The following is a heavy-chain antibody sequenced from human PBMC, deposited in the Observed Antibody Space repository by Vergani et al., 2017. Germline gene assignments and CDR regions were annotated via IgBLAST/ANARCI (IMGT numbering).Heavy chain of an antibody. D-gene: IGHD3-10*01. CDR2: IYYSGST. CDR1: GGSISSYY. J-gene: IGHJ4*02. CDR3: ARRAYYYGSGSYKL. Sequence: QVQLQESGPGLVKPSETLSLTCTVSGGSISSYYWSWIRQPPGKGLEWIGYIYYSGSTNYNPSLKSRVTISVDTSKNQFSLKLSSLTAADTAVYYCARRAYYYGSGSYKLWGQGTLVTVSS. V-gene: IGHV4-59*08.